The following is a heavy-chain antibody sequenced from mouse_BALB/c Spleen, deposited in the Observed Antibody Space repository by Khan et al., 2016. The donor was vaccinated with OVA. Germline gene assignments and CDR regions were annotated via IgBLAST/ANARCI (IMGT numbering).Heavy chain of an antibody. D-gene: IGHD2-14*01. V-gene: IGHV1-4*01. CDR2: INPSNGYT. CDR3: VRDGGYYRNDGWVAY. CDR1: GYTFTSYT. Sequence: QIQLVQPGAELARPGASVKMSCKASGYTFTSYTIHWIKLRPGQGLEWIGYINPSNGYTNYNQKFKDKATLTADKSSTTAYMQLSSLTSDDSAVYNCVRDGGYYRNDGWVAYWGQGTLVTVSA. J-gene: IGHJ3*01.